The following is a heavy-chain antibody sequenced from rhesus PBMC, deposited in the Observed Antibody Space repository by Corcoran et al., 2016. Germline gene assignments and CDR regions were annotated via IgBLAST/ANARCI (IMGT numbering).Heavy chain of an antibody. Sequence: EVQLVETGGGLVQPGGSLKLSCAASGFTFSSYGMSWVRQAPGKGLEWVSAINSDGGRTYYADSVKGRFTISRDNSKNTLSLQMNSLRAEDTAVYYCANGCSGGVCYGNFEFWGQGALVTVSS. CDR3: ANGCSGGVCYGNFEF. CDR2: INSDGGRT. D-gene: IGHD2-8*01. J-gene: IGHJ1*01. V-gene: IGHV3S5*01. CDR1: GFTFSSYG.